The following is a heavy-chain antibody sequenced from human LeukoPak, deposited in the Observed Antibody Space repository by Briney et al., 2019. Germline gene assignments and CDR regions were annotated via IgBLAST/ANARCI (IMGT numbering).Heavy chain of an antibody. D-gene: IGHD3-10*01. V-gene: IGHV5-51*01. CDR1: GYSFTSYW. CDR2: IYPGDSDT. CDR3: ARRYGLGSYGDY. Sequence: GEPLKISCEASGYSFTSYWIGWVRPMPGKGLEWMGIIYPGDSDTRYSPSFQGQVTISADTSITTAYLQWSSLKASDTAIYYCARRYGLGSYGDYWGQGTLVTVSS. J-gene: IGHJ4*02.